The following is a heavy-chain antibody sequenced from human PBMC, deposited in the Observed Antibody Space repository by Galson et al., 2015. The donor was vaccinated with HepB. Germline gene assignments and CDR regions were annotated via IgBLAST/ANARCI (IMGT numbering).Heavy chain of an antibody. J-gene: IGHJ5*01. CDR3: ARGGHTVATMYYWFDS. CDR1: GFTFSSYA. D-gene: IGHD5-12*01. V-gene: IGHV4-34*01. CDR2: INHSGST. Sequence: LRLSCAASGFTFSSYAMHWVRQAPGKGLEWIGEINHSGSTNYKPSLKSRVTMSVDTSRNQFSLKLNSVTAADTAVYYCARGGHTVATMYYWFDSWGQGTLVTVSS.